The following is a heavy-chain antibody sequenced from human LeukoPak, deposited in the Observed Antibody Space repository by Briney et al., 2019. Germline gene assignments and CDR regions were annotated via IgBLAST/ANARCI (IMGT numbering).Heavy chain of an antibody. D-gene: IGHD6-6*01. CDR2: ISSSSSYI. CDR3: ARAGTEQLGLDY. CDR1: GFTFSSYS. V-gene: IGHV3-21*04. Sequence: GGSLRLSCAASGFTFSSYSMNWVRQAPGKGLEWVSSISSSSSYIYYADSVKGRFTISRDNSKNTLYLQMNSLRAEDTAVYYCARAGTEQLGLDYWGQGTLVTVSS. J-gene: IGHJ4*02.